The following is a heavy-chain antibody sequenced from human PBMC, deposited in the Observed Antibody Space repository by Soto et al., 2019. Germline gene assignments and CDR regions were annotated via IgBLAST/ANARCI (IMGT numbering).Heavy chain of an antibody. Sequence: QVQLVQSGAEVKKPGASVKVSCKASGYTFTSYDINWVRQATGQGLEWMGWMNPNSGNTGYAQKCQGRVTMTRNTARSTAYMELSSLRSEDTAVYYCARGPTWAGNVDYWGQGTRVTVSS. V-gene: IGHV1-8*01. J-gene: IGHJ4*02. CDR2: MNPNSGNT. D-gene: IGHD1-1*01. CDR1: GYTFTSYD. CDR3: ARGPTWAGNVDY.